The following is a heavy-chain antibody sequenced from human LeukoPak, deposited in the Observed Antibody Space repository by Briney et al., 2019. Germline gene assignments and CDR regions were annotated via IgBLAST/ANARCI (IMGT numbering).Heavy chain of an antibody. Sequence: SESLSLTCAVYGGSFSGYYWSWIRQPPGKGLECIGEINHSGSTNYNPSLKSRVTISVDTSKNQFSLKLNSLTAADTAVYYCARGPLFRISGYYSPWKYYFDYWGQGTLVTVSS. CDR1: GGSFSGYY. CDR3: ARGPLFRISGYYSPWKYYFDY. V-gene: IGHV4-34*01. J-gene: IGHJ4*02. D-gene: IGHD3-22*01. CDR2: INHSGST.